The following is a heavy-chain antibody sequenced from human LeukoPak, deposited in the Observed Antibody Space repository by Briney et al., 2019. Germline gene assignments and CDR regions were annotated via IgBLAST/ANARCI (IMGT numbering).Heavy chain of an antibody. D-gene: IGHD3-22*01. Sequence: ASVKVSCKASGYTFTGYYMHWVRQPPGQGLEWMGWINPNSGGTNYAQKFQGRVTMTRDTSISTAYMELSRLRSDDTAVYYCARLQMYYYDSSGRSGWFDPWGQGTLVTVSS. V-gene: IGHV1-2*02. CDR2: INPNSGGT. CDR1: GYTFTGYY. CDR3: ARLQMYYYDSSGRSGWFDP. J-gene: IGHJ5*02.